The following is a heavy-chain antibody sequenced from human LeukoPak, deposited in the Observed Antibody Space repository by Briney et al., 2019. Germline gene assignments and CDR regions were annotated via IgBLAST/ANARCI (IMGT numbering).Heavy chain of an antibody. CDR3: AKDRRFGELLSYYFDY. D-gene: IGHD3-10*01. Sequence: WGSLRLSCAASGFTFSSFAMSWVRQAPGKGLECVSTFSGSGGSTYYADSVKGRFTISRDNSKNTLYLQMNSLRAEDTAVYYCAKDRRFGELLSYYFDYWGQGTLVTVSS. V-gene: IGHV3-23*01. CDR2: FSGSGGST. CDR1: GFTFSSFA. J-gene: IGHJ4*02.